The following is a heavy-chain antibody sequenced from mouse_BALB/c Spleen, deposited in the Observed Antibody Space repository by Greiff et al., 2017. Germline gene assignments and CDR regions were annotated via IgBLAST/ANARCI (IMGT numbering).Heavy chain of an antibody. V-gene: IGHV2-2*02. J-gene: IGHJ4*01. D-gene: IGHD2-4*01. CDR2: IWSGGST. CDR3: ARNCLYYEGAMDY. Sequence: VHLVESGPGLVQPSQSLSITCTVSGFSLTSYGVHWVRQSPGKGLEWLGVIWSGGSTDYNAAFISRLSISKDNSKSQVFFKMNSLQANDTAIYYCARNCLYYEGAMDYWGQGTSVTVSS. CDR1: GFSLTSYG.